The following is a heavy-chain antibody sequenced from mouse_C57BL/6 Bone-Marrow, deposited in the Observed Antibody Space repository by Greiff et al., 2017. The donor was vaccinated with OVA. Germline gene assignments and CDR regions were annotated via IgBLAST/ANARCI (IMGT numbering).Heavy chain of an antibody. CDR2: ISSGSSTI. CDR3: ARRGTAQALDY. J-gene: IGHJ2*01. V-gene: IGHV5-17*01. Sequence: VQLQQSGGGLVKPGGSLKLSCAASGFTFSDYGMHWVRQAPEKGLEWVSYISSGSSTIYYADPVKGRFTISRDNAKTTLFLQMTSLRSEDTARYYCARRGTAQALDYWGQGTTLTVSS. D-gene: IGHD3-2*02. CDR1: GFTFSDYG.